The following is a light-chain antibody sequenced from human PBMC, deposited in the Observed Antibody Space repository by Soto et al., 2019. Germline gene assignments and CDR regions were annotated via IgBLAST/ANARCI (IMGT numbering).Light chain of an antibody. CDR3: ASWDDSLNALV. Sequence: QAVVTQPPSASGTPGQSVTISCSGSTSNIGNNPVNWYQQLPGTAPKLLIFTNDQRPSGVPDRFSGSKSGTSASLAINGLQSEDEAHYYCASWDDSLNALVFGGGTKLTVL. CDR2: TND. CDR1: TSNIGNNP. V-gene: IGLV1-44*01. J-gene: IGLJ3*02.